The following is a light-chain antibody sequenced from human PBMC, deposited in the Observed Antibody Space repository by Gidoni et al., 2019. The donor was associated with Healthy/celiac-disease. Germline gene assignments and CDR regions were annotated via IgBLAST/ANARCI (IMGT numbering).Light chain of an antibody. CDR1: QGISSY. V-gene: IGKV1-9*01. CDR2: SAS. Sequence: DIQLTQSPSFLSASVGDRVTITCRASQGISSYLAWYQQKPGKATKRLIYSASTLQSGVPSRFSGSGSGTEFTLTISRLQPEDFATYYGQQLRRFGQGTKLEIK. J-gene: IGKJ2*01. CDR3: QQLRR.